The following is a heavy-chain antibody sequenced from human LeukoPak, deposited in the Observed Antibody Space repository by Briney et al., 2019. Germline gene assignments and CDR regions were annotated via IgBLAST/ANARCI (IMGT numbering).Heavy chain of an antibody. J-gene: IGHJ4*02. CDR2: IRSKPYGGTS. CDR3: TRDQTPYY. Sequence: PGGSLRLSCAVSGFTFGDYAMSWVRQAPGKGLEWVGSIRSKPYGGTSEYAASVKGRFTISRDDSKSIAYLQMNSLKTEDTAVYYCTRDQTPYYWGQGTLVTVSS. CDR1: GFTFGDYA. V-gene: IGHV3-49*04.